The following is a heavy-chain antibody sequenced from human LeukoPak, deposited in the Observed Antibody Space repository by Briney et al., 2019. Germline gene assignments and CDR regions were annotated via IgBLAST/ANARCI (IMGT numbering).Heavy chain of an antibody. D-gene: IGHD3-22*01. CDR3: ARHPRGYSDTSDYYYFDY. Sequence: GESLKISCKGSGYSFTNYWISWVRQMPGKGLEWMGRIDPSDSYTNYSPSFQGHVTISADKSISTAYLQWSSLKASDTAMYYCARHPRGYSDTSDYYYFDYWGQGTLVTVSS. CDR2: IDPSDSYT. J-gene: IGHJ4*02. CDR1: GYSFTNYW. V-gene: IGHV5-10-1*01.